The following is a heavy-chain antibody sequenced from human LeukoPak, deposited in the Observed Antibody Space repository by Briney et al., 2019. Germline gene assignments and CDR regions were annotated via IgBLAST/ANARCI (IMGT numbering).Heavy chain of an antibody. CDR2: IYPQDSDT. Sequence: GESLKISCKASGYNFPGDWIAWVRQVSGKGLEYMGIIYPQDSDTRYSPSFEGQVIISADKSISTTYLQWSSLKASDTAMYYCATPYPREYCSSTTCYFNYWGQGTLVTVSS. V-gene: IGHV5-51*01. CDR3: ATPYPREYCSSTTCYFNY. J-gene: IGHJ4*02. CDR1: GYNFPGDW. D-gene: IGHD2-2*01.